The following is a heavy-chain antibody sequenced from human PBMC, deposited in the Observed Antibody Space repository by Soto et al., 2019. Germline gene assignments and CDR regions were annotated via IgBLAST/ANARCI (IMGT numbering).Heavy chain of an antibody. D-gene: IGHD3-10*01. V-gene: IGHV1-18*01. CDR3: AGGWFGEFMYYFDY. CDR1: GYTFTSYG. J-gene: IGHJ4*02. Sequence: QVQLVQSGAEVKKPGASVKVSCKASGYTFTSYGISWVRQAPGQGLEWMGWISAYNGNTNYAQKLQGRVTMTTDTXXGTAYMELRSLRSDDTAVYYCAGGWFGEFMYYFDYWGQGTLVTVSS. CDR2: ISAYNGNT.